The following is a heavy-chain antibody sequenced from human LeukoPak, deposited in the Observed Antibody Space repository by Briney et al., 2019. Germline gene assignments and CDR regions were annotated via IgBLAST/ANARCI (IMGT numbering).Heavy chain of an antibody. D-gene: IGHD3-16*02. CDR2: INWNGGST. CDR1: GFTFDDYG. Sequence: GGSLRLSCAASGFTFDDYGMSWVRQAPGKGLEWVSGINWNGGSTGYADSVKGRFTISRDNAKNSLYLQMNSLRAEDTALYYCARVPYVWGSYRPLYFDYWGQGTLVTVSS. CDR3: ARVPYVWGSYRPLYFDY. V-gene: IGHV3-20*04. J-gene: IGHJ4*02.